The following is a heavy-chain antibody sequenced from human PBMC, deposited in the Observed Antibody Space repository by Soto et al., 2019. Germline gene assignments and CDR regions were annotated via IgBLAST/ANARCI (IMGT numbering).Heavy chain of an antibody. CDR3: ASDSSGWRQIFDY. J-gene: IGHJ4*02. V-gene: IGHV4-34*01. D-gene: IGHD6-19*01. CDR2: INHSGST. CDR1: GWSFSGYY. Sequence: PSETLSLTCAVYGWSFSGYYWSWIRQPPGKGLEWIGEINHSGSTNYNPSLKSRVTISVDTPKNQFSLKLSSVTAADTAVYYCASDSSGWRQIFDYWGQGTLVTVSS.